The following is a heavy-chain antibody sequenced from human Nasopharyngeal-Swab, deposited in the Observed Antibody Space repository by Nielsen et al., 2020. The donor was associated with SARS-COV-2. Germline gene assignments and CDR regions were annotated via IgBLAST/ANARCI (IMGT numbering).Heavy chain of an antibody. CDR2: ISWNSGSI. CDR3: AKELDIVVVPAAYGFGYYGMDV. D-gene: IGHD2-2*03. CDR1: GFTFDDYA. Sequence: GRSLRLSCAASGFTFDDYAMHWVRQAPGKGLEWVSGISWNSGSIGYADSVKGRFTISRDNAKHSLYPQMNSLRAEDTALYYCAKELDIVVVPAAYGFGYYGMDVWGQGTTVTVSS. J-gene: IGHJ6*02. V-gene: IGHV3-9*01.